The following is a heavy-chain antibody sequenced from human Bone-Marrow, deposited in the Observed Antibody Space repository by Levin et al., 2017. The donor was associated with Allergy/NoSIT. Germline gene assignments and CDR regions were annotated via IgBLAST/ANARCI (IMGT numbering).Heavy chain of an antibody. CDR2: ISSSSSYI. J-gene: IGHJ5*02. D-gene: IGHD1-14*01. CDR3: ARVSFTHPDPEPTRRGKKP. Sequence: GGSLRLSCAASGFTFSSYSMNWVRQAPGKGLEWVSSISSSSSYIYYADSVKGRFTISRDNAKNSLYLQMNSLRAEDTAVYYCARVSFTHPDPEPTRRGKKPWGQGTLVTVSS. V-gene: IGHV3-21*01. CDR1: GFTFSSYS.